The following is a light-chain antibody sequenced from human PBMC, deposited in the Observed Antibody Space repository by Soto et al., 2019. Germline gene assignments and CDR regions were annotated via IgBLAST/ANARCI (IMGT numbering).Light chain of an antibody. V-gene: IGKV3-15*01. CDR3: QKFDRWPWT. CDR2: GAS. CDR1: QSVSSN. Sequence: EILMTQSPATLYVSPGERATLSCRASQSVSSNLAWYQQKPGQAPRLLIYGASTRATGIPDRFSGSGSGTEFTLTINSLQSEDFAVYYCQKFDRWPWTFGQGTKVEIK. J-gene: IGKJ1*01.